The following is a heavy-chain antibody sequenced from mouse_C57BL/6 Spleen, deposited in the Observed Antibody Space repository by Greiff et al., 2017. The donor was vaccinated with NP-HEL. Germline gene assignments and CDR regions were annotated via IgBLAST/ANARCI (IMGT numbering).Heavy chain of an antibody. Sequence: QVQLQQPGAELVRPGSSVKLSCKASGYTFTSYWMDWVKQRPGQGLEWIGNIYPSDSETHYNQKFKDKATLTVDKSSSTAYMQLSSLTSEDSAVYYCATHYYGSSYDWYFDVWGTGTTVTVSS. J-gene: IGHJ1*03. CDR1: GYTFTSYW. CDR3: ATHYYGSSYDWYFDV. CDR2: IYPSDSET. D-gene: IGHD1-1*01. V-gene: IGHV1-61*01.